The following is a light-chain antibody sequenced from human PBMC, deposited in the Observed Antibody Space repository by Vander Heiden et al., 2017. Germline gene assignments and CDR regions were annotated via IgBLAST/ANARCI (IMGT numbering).Light chain of an antibody. Sequence: QSALTQPASASGSPGQSISISCTGTSSDVATYNLVSWYQQHPGNAPKLMIYEATKRPSGISNRFSGSKSGNTASLTISGLQSEDEADYYCCSYTTSNTLIFGGGTKLTVL. CDR3: CSYTTSNTLI. V-gene: IGLV2-23*01. CDR1: SSDVATYNL. CDR2: EAT. J-gene: IGLJ2*01.